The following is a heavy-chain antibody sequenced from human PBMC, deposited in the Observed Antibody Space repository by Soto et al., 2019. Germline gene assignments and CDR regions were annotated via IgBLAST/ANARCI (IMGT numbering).Heavy chain of an antibody. CDR1: GYTFTSYG. CDR2: ISAYNGNT. J-gene: IGHJ6*02. V-gene: IGHV1-18*01. D-gene: IGHD3-10*01. Sequence: QVQLVQSGAEVKKPGASVKVSCKASGYTFTSYGISWVRQAPGQGLEWMGWISAYNGNTNYAQKLQGRVTMTTDTSTSTAYMELRSLRSDDTAVYYCARDVGALLWFGELRRLDVWGQGTTVTVSS. CDR3: ARDVGALLWFGELRRLDV.